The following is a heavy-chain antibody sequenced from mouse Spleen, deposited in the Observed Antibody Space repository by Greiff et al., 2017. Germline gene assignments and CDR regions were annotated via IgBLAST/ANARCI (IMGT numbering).Heavy chain of an antibody. CDR1: GYTFTSYW. V-gene: IGHV1-52*01. Sequence: VQLQQPGAELVRPGSSVKLSCKASGYTFTSYWMHWVKQRPIQGLEWIGNIDPSDSETHYNQKFKDKATLTVDKSSSTAYMQLSSLTSEDSAVYYCARSDYYGSSYCFAYWGQGTTLTVSS. CDR2: IDPSDSET. J-gene: IGHJ2*01. D-gene: IGHD1-1*01. CDR3: ARSDYYGSSYCFAY.